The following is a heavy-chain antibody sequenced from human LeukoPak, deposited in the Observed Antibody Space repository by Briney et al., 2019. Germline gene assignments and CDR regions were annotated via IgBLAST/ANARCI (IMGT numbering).Heavy chain of an antibody. CDR3: ARDRYCTNGVCYGHFDY. V-gene: IGHV3-11*06. CDR2: ISITSSYT. D-gene: IGHD2-8*01. CDR1: GXTFSDYY. Sequence: GGSLRLSWAASGXTFSDYYMSWIRQAPGKGLEWVSYISITSSYTNYADSVKGRFTVSRDNAKNSLYLQMNSLRAEDTAVYYCARDRYCTNGVCYGHFDYWGQGTLVTVSS. J-gene: IGHJ4*02.